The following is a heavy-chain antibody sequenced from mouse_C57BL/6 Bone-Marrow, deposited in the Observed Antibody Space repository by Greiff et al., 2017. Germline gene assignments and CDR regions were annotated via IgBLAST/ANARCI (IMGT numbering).Heavy chain of an antibody. CDR1: GFTFSSYG. J-gene: IGHJ3*01. CDR2: ISSGGSYT. Sequence: EVQRVESGGDLVKPGGSLKLSCAASGFTFSSYGMSWVRQTPDKRLEWVATISSGGSYTYYPDSVKGRFTISRDNDKNTLYLQMSSLKSEDTAMYYCASVGYDAWFGYWDRGYLVTVSA. V-gene: IGHV5-6*01. D-gene: IGHD2-2*01. CDR3: ASVGYDAWFGY.